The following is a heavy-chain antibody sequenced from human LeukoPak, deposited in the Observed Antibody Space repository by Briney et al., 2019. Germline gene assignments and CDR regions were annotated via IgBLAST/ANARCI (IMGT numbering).Heavy chain of an antibody. CDR3: ARDSFGGVIVTFDY. CDR2: ISSSGSTI. CDR1: GFAFSDYY. V-gene: IGHV3-11*04. Sequence: GGSLRLSCAASGFAFSDYYMSWIRQAPGKGLEWVSYISSSGSTIYYADSVKGRFTISRDNAKNSLYLQMNSLRAEDTAVYYCARDSFGGVIVTFDYWGQGTLVTVSS. J-gene: IGHJ4*02. D-gene: IGHD3-16*02.